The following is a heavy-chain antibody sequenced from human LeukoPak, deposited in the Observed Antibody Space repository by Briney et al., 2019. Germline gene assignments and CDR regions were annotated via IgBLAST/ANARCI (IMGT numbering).Heavy chain of an antibody. Sequence: SETLSLTCTVSGGSISSGSYYWSWIRQPAGKGLEWIGRIYTSGSTNYNPSLKSRVTISVDTSKNQFSLKLSSVTAADTAVYYCARWGGGVNDPFDYWGQGTLVTVSS. V-gene: IGHV4-61*02. CDR2: IYTSGST. CDR1: GGSISSGSYY. J-gene: IGHJ4*02. D-gene: IGHD3-16*01. CDR3: ARWGGGVNDPFDY.